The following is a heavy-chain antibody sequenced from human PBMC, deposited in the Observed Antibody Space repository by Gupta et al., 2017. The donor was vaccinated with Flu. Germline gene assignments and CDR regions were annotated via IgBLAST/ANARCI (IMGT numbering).Heavy chain of an antibody. CDR2: ISAYNGNT. CDR3: ARDPPSLYDILTGYYEFDY. J-gene: IGHJ4*02. Sequence: SWVRQATEQGREWMGWISAYNGNTNYAQKLQGRVTMTTDTSTSTAYMELRGLRSDDTAVYCCARDPPSLYDILTGYYEFDYWGQGTLVNVAS. D-gene: IGHD3-9*01. V-gene: IGHV1-18*01.